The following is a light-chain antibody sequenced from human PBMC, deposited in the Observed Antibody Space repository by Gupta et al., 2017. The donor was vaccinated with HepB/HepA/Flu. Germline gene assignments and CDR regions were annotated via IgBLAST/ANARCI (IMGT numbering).Light chain of an antibody. CDR3: QQYDNVPRYN. Sequence: DIQMTQSPSSLSASVGDRVTITCQASQDIRNYLNWYQQKPGKAPKLLIYDASSLETGVPFRFSGSGSGTHFTFTISSLQPEDIGTYYCQQYDNVPRYNFGQGTKLEIK. V-gene: IGKV1-33*01. J-gene: IGKJ2*01. CDR2: DAS. CDR1: QDIRNY.